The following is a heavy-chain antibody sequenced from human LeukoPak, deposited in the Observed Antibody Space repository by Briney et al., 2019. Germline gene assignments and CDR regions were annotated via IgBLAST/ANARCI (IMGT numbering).Heavy chain of an antibody. CDR1: GGSISTRGSY. V-gene: IGHV4-39*01. CDR3: AGPKNSGSYSY. Sequence: SEALSLTCTVSGGSISTRGSYWAWIRQPPGKGLEWIGSIYYDGSTYYSPSLKSRVTMSVDTSKNQFPLKLSSMTAADTAVYYCAGPKNSGSYSYWGQGTLVTVPS. CDR2: IYYDGST. J-gene: IGHJ4*02. D-gene: IGHD1-26*01.